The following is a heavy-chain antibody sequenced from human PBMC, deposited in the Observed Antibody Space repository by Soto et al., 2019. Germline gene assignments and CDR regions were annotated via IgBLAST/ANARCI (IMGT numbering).Heavy chain of an antibody. J-gene: IGHJ4*02. CDR2: ISGSGEMT. V-gene: IGHV3-23*01. CDR3: ARTEMTYNWND. CDR1: GFTFRGDA. D-gene: IGHD1-20*01. Sequence: GGSLRVSCAASGFTFRGDAMSWVRQAPGKGLEWVSSISGSGEMTHYADSVKGRFTISRDNAKNTLYLQMESLRAEDTALYYCARTEMTYNWNDWGQGALVTVSS.